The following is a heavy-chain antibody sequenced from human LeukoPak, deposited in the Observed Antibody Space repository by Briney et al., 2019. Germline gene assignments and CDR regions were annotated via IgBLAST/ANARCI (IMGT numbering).Heavy chain of an antibody. CDR1: GYTFTGYY. D-gene: IGHD6-13*01. CDR2: INPNSGGT. V-gene: IGHV1-2*02. J-gene: IGHJ4*02. Sequence: GASVKVSCKASGYTFTGYYMHWVRQAPGQGLEWMGWINPNSGGTNYAQKLQGRVTMTRDTPISTAYMELSRLRSDDTAVYYCASRGSSSHHKTFDYWGQGTLVTVSS. CDR3: ASRGSSSHHKTFDY.